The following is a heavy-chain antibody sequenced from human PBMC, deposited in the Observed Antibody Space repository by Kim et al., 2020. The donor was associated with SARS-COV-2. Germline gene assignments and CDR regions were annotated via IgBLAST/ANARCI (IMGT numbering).Heavy chain of an antibody. J-gene: IGHJ3*02. D-gene: IGHD3-3*01. CDR2: MNPNSGNT. CDR1: GYTFTSYD. Sequence: ASVKVSCKASGYTFTSYDINWVRQATGQGLEWMGWMNPNSGNTGYAQKFQGRVTMTRNTSISTAYMELSSLRSEDTAVYYCAIPADPITDAFDIWGQGTMVTVSS. V-gene: IGHV1-8*01. CDR3: AIPADPITDAFDI.